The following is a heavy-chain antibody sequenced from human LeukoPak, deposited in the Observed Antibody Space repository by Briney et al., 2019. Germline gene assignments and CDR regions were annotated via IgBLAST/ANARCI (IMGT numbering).Heavy chain of an antibody. CDR2: INHSGST. D-gene: IGHD5-24*01. V-gene: IGHV4-34*01. CDR1: GGSFSGYY. J-gene: IGHJ6*02. Sequence: SETLSLTCAVYGGSFSGYYWSWIRQPPGKGLEWIGEINHSGSTNYNPSLKSRVTISVDTSKNQFSLKLSSVTAADTAVYYCARDSEMATTSYYGMDVWGQGATVTVSS. CDR3: ARDSEMATTSYYGMDV.